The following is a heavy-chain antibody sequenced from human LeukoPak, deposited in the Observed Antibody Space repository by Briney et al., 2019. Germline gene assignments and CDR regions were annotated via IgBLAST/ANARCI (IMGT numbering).Heavy chain of an antibody. CDR1: GGSISSYY. Sequence: PSETLSLTCTVSGGSISSYYWSWIRQPAGKGLEWIGRIYTSGSTNYNPSLKSRVTMSVDTSKNQFSLKLSSVTAADTAVYYCARDRITIFGVVIAHDYWGQGTLVTVSS. CDR2: IYTSGST. V-gene: IGHV4-4*07. D-gene: IGHD3-3*01. J-gene: IGHJ4*02. CDR3: ARDRITIFGVVIAHDY.